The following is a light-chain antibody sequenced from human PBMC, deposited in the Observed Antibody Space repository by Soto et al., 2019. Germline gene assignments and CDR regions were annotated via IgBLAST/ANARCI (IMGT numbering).Light chain of an antibody. CDR3: HQYNHWLTWT. J-gene: IGKJ1*01. CDR1: QSVSSK. Sequence: EIVMTQSPATLSLSPGQRATLSCRASQSVSSKLAWYQQRPGQAPRLLISSASTRATGIPARFSGSGSGTEFTLLISSLQSEDFAVYYCHQYNHWLTWTFGQGTKVDIK. CDR2: SAS. V-gene: IGKV3-15*01.